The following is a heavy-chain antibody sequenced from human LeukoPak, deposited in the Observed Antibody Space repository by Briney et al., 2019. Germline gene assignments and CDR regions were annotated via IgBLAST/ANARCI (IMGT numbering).Heavy chain of an antibody. CDR2: IYYSGST. CDR1: GGSISSYY. CDR3: ARLNPSYYNAMDV. J-gene: IGHJ6*02. Sequence: SETLSLTCTVSGGSISSYYWSWIRQPPGKGLEWIGYIYYSGSTNYNPSLKSRVTISVDTSKNQFSLKLSSVTAADTAVYYCARLNPSYYNAMDVWGQGTTVTVSS. V-gene: IGHV4-59*01.